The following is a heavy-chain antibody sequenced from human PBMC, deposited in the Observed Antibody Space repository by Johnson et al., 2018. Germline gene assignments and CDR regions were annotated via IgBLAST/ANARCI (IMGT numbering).Heavy chain of an antibody. D-gene: IGHD6-6*01. CDR1: GGTFSSYA. CDR3: ARDLREAARPYYDDGMDV. J-gene: IGHJ6*02. Sequence: QVQLVQSGAEVKKPGSSVKVSCKASGGTFSSYAISWVRQAPGQGLEWMGGIIPIFGTANYAQKFQGRVTITADESTSTAYMELSSLRSEDTAVYYCARDLREAARPYYDDGMDVWGQGTTVTVSS. V-gene: IGHV1-69*01. CDR2: IIPIFGTA.